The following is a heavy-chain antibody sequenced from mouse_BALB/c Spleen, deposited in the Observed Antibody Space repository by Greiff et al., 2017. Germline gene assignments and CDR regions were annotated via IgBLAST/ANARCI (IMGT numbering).Heavy chain of an antibody. Sequence: QVQLQQPGAELVKPGASVKLSCKASGYTFTSYWMHWVKQRPGQGLEWIGEINPSNGRTNYNAKFKSKATLTVDKSSSTAYMQLSSLTSEDSAVYYCARRNYYGSSYFDYWGQGTTLTVSS. CDR1: GYTFTSYW. D-gene: IGHD1-1*01. V-gene: IGHV1S81*02. CDR2: INPSNGRT. CDR3: ARRNYYGSSYFDY. J-gene: IGHJ2*01.